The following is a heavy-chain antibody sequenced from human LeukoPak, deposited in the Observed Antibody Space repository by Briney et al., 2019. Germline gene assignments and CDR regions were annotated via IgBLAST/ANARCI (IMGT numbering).Heavy chain of an antibody. CDR1: GFTFSNNA. D-gene: IGHD3-22*01. Sequence: GGSLRLSCAASGFTFSNNAMSWVRQAPGKGLEWVSGISGSGAGTYYADSVKGRFTISRDNSKNTLYLQMNSLRAEDTAVYYCAKDLGSGYYAPFHYWGQGTLVTVSS. J-gene: IGHJ4*02. CDR3: AKDLGSGYYAPFHY. V-gene: IGHV3-23*01. CDR2: ISGSGAGT.